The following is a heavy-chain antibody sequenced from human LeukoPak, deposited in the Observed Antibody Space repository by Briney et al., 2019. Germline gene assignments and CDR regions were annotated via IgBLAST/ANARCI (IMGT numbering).Heavy chain of an antibody. J-gene: IGHJ6*03. CDR3: ARALFRGYCSSTSCYHYYYYYYMDV. CDR1: GFTFSIYA. Sequence: GGSLRLSCAASGFTFSIYAMNWVRQAPGKGLEWVAVISYDGSNKYYADSVKGRFTISRDNSKNTLYLQMNSLRAEDTAVYYCARALFRGYCSSTSCYHYYYYYYMDVWGKGTTVTVSS. CDR2: ISYDGSNK. D-gene: IGHD2-2*01. V-gene: IGHV3-30-3*01.